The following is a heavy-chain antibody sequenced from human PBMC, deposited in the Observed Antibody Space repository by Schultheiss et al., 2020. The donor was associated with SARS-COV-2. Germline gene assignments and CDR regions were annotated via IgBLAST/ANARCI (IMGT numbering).Heavy chain of an antibody. Sequence: GGSLRLSCAASGFTFSNAWMSWVRQAPGKGLEWVSSISSSSSYIYYADSVKGRFTISRDNSKNTLYLQMNSLRAEDTAVYYCARAATLYSSGWYNYWGQGTLVTVSS. V-gene: IGHV3-21*01. D-gene: IGHD6-19*01. CDR1: GFTFSNAW. J-gene: IGHJ4*02. CDR3: ARAATLYSSGWYNY. CDR2: ISSSSSYI.